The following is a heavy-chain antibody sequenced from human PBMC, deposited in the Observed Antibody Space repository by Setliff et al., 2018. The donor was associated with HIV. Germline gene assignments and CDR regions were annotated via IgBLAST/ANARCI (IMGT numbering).Heavy chain of an antibody. CDR1: GYTFTSYA. Sequence: GASVKVSCKASGYTFTSYAIHWVRQAPGQRLEWMGWINAANGNTKYSQKFQGRVTITRDTSASTAYMELSSLRSEDTAVYYCARNLGGYRFDYWGQGILVTVSS. V-gene: IGHV1-3*01. J-gene: IGHJ4*02. CDR3: ARNLGGYRFDY. D-gene: IGHD1-26*01. CDR2: INAANGNT.